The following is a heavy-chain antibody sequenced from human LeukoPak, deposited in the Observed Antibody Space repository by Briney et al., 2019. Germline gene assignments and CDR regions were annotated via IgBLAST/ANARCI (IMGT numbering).Heavy chain of an antibody. V-gene: IGHV4-34*01. D-gene: IGHD3-10*01. CDR2: INHSGST. J-gene: IGHJ6*02. Sequence: SEALSLTCAVYGGSFSGYYWSWIRQPPGKGLEWIGEINHSGSTNYNPSLKSRVTLSVETSKNQFSLKLSSVTAADTAVYYCASSITIVPTYGMDVWGQGTPVTVSS. CDR3: ASSITIVPTYGMDV. CDR1: GGSFSGYY.